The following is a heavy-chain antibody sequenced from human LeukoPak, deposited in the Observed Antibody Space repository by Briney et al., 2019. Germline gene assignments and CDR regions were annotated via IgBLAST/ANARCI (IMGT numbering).Heavy chain of an antibody. CDR3: ARDSNNWNVYAFDF. CDR2: IYHSGST. CDR1: GYSISSGYY. V-gene: IGHV4-38-2*02. J-gene: IGHJ3*01. Sequence: SETLSLTCTVSGYSISSGYYWGWVRQPPKKGLEWIGSIYHSGSTYSNPSLKSRVTISTDKSKNQFSLKLTSVTAAYTAVYYCARDSNNWNVYAFDFWGQGTMVTVSS. D-gene: IGHD1-20*01.